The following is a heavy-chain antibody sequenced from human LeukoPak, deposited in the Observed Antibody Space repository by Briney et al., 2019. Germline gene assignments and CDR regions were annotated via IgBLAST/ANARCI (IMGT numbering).Heavy chain of an antibody. CDR3: AKSRDLWFGSFDY. CDR2: ISGSGGST. V-gene: IGHV3-23*01. CDR1: GFTFSSYA. D-gene: IGHD3-10*01. Sequence: GGSLRLSCAASGFTFSSYAMSWVREAPGKGLEWVSAISGSGGSTYYADSVKGRFTISRDNSKNTLYLQMNSLRAEDTAVYYCAKSRDLWFGSFDYWGQGTLVTVSS. J-gene: IGHJ4*02.